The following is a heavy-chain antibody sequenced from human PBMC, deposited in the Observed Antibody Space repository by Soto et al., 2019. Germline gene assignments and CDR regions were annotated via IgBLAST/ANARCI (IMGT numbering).Heavy chain of an antibody. J-gene: IGHJ6*02. CDR2: MNPNSGNT. V-gene: IGHV1-8*01. CDR1: GYTFTSYD. CDR3: ARGDGSGSYYFYVGGQHYYYYGMDV. D-gene: IGHD3-10*01. Sequence: QVQLVQSGAEVKKPGASVKVSCKASGYTFTSYDINWVRQATGQGLEWMGWMNPNSGNTGYAQKFQGRVTMTRNTSISTAYXELHSXXSEDTAVYYCARGDGSGSYYFYVGGQHYYYYGMDVWGQGTTVTVSS.